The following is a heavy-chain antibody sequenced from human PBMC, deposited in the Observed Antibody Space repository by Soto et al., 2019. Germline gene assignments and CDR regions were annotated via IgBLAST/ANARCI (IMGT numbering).Heavy chain of an antibody. Sequence: QVQLQESGPGLVKPSQTLSLTCTVSGGSISSGGYYWSWIREHPGKGLEWIGYIYYSGSTYYNPSLKSRVTISVDTPKKQFSLKLSSVTAADTAVYYCARAHYDILTGYPALDYWCHGTLVTVSS. D-gene: IGHD3-9*01. CDR3: ARAHYDILTGYPALDY. CDR1: GGSISSGGYY. CDR2: IYYSGST. J-gene: IGHJ4*01. V-gene: IGHV4-31*03.